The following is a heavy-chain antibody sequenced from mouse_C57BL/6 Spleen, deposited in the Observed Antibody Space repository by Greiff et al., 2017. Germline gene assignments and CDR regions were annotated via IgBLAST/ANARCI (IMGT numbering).Heavy chain of an antibody. D-gene: IGHD3-2*02. Sequence: EVKVVESGGDLVKPGGSLKLSCAASGFTFSSYGMSWVRQTPDKRLEWVATISSGGSYTYYPDSVKGRFTISRDNAKNTLYLQMSSLKSEDTAMYYCARQIEHGAQATGFAYWGQGTLVTVSA. CDR1: GFTFSSYG. CDR2: ISSGGSYT. V-gene: IGHV5-6*01. J-gene: IGHJ3*01. CDR3: ARQIEHGAQATGFAY.